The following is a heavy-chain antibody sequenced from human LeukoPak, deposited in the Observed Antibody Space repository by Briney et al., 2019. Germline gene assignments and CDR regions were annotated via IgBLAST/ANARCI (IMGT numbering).Heavy chain of an antibody. CDR1: GFTFSNFA. CDR2: ISYDGSNK. V-gene: IGHV3-30-3*01. CDR3: ARAGDAFDI. Sequence: GESLRLSCAASGFTFSNFALSWVRQAPGKGLEWVAVISYDGSNKYYADSVKGRFTISRDNSKNTLYLQMNSLRAEDTAVYYCARAGDAFDIWGQGTMVTVSS. J-gene: IGHJ3*02.